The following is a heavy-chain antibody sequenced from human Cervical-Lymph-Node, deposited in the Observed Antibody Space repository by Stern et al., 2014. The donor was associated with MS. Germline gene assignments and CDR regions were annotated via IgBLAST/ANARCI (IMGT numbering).Heavy chain of an antibody. CDR3: AVLSVDGDFDY. J-gene: IGHJ4*02. CDR2: ISAYNGET. Sequence: QMQLVQSGAEVKKPGASVKVSCKASGYTFTDYAISWVRQAPGQGLEWMGWISAYNGETKYTQEVQGRLSLTTDTATSTAYMELRSLRSDDTAVFYCAVLSVDGDFDYWGQGTLVTVSS. CDR1: GYTFTDYA. D-gene: IGHD5-12*01. V-gene: IGHV1-18*01.